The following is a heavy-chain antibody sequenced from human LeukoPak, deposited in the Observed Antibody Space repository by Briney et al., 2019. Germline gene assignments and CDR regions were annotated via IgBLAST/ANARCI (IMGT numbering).Heavy chain of an antibody. CDR1: GFPFSTFS. D-gene: IGHD6-13*01. CDR2: IGGSSSYI. Sequence: PWGSLSLSCAASGFPFSTFSMNWVRQAPGKGLEWVSSIGGSSSYIYYADSVKGRFTISRDNAKNSLYLQMNSLRAEDTAVYYCARALAAAGTKNYYYYYGMDGWGKGTTVTVSS. J-gene: IGHJ6*04. V-gene: IGHV3-21*01. CDR3: ARALAAAGTKNYYYYYGMDG.